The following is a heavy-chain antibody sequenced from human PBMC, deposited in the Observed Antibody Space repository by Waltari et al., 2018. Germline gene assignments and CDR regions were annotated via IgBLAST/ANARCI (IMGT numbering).Heavy chain of an antibody. CDR2: IYYSGST. Sequence: QLQLQESGPGLVKPSETLSLTCTVSGGSISSSSYYWGWIRQPPGKGLEWIGSIYYSGSTNYNPALKSRVTISVATSKNQFSLKLSSVTAADTAGYYCASSGGSSWYPKYYYYGMDVWGQGTTVTVSS. CDR1: GGSISSSSYY. D-gene: IGHD6-13*01. J-gene: IGHJ6*02. CDR3: ASSGGSSWYPKYYYYGMDV. V-gene: IGHV4-39*01.